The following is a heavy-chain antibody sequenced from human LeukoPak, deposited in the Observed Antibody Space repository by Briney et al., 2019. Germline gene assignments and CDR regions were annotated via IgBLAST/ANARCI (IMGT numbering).Heavy chain of an antibody. CDR3: AGAEYYGSSIDY. J-gene: IGHJ4*02. CDR1: GFIVNKLY. V-gene: IGHV3-53*01. Sequence: GGSLRLSCAASGFIVNKLYMNWVRQAPGKGLEWVSIIYRSGDTYYGDSVKGRFTISRDSSKNTLHLQMNSLRVEDTAVYYCAGAEYYGSSIDYWGQGTLVTVSS. CDR2: IYRSGDT. D-gene: IGHD3-16*01.